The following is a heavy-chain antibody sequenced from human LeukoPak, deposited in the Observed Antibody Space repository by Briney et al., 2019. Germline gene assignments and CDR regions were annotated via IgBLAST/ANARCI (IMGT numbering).Heavy chain of an antibody. V-gene: IGHV1-24*01. Sequence: ASVKVSRKVSGYTLTELSMHWVRQAPGKGLEWMGGFDPEDGETIYAQKFQGRVTMTEDTSTDTAYMELSSLRSEDTAVYYCATGAYYDSSGYYYVSPAFDIWGQGTMVTVSS. CDR1: GYTLTELS. CDR2: FDPEDGET. CDR3: ATGAYYDSSGYYYVSPAFDI. D-gene: IGHD3-22*01. J-gene: IGHJ3*02.